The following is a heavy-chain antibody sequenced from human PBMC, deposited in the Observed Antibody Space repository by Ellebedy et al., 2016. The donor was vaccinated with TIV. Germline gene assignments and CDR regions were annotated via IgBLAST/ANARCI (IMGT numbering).Heavy chain of an antibody. CDR3: ARGDNYYYDSSGYYYTY. V-gene: IGHV1-46*01. Sequence: ASVKVSCKASGYTFTSYYFYWVRQAPGQELEWMGIINPTTGNSNYAQKFQGRVTMTRDTSTCTVYMELSSLRSEDTAVYYCARGDNYYYDSSGYYYTYWGQGTLVTVSS. CDR1: GYTFTSYY. J-gene: IGHJ4*02. D-gene: IGHD3-22*01. CDR2: INPTTGNS.